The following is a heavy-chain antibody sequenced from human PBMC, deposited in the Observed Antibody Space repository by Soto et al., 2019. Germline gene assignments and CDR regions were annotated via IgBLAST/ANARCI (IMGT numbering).Heavy chain of an antibody. CDR2: IIPIFGTA. J-gene: IGHJ4*02. D-gene: IGHD3-22*01. CDR1: GGTFSSYA. V-gene: IGHV1-69*13. Sequence: SVKVSCKASGGTFSSYAISWVRQAPGQGLEWMGGIIPIFGTANYAQKFQGRVTITADESTSTAYMELSSLRSEDTAVYYCARLWPNYYDSSDWGQGTLVPVSS. CDR3: ARLWPNYYDSSD.